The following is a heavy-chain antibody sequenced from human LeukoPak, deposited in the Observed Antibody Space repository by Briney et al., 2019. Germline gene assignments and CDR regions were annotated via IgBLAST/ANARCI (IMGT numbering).Heavy chain of an antibody. Sequence: GGSLRLSCAASGFTFSSYSMNWVRQAPGKGLEWVSSISGSSSYIYYADSVKGRFTISRDNAKNSLYLQMNSLRAEDTAIYYCASQGRRYCSSTSCSDFWGQGTLVTVSS. J-gene: IGHJ4*02. CDR3: ASQGRRYCSSTSCSDF. V-gene: IGHV3-21*01. CDR1: GFTFSSYS. CDR2: ISGSSSYI. D-gene: IGHD2-2*01.